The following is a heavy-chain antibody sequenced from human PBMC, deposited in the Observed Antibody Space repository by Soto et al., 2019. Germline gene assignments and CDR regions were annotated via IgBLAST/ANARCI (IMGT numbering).Heavy chain of an antibody. CDR3: AKDYQYRQLGGGMDV. V-gene: IGHV3-43*01. CDR2: ISWDGGST. Sequence: EVQLVESGGVVVQPGGSLRLSCAASGFTFDDYTMHWVRQAPGKGLEWVSLISWDGGSTYYADSVKGRFTISRDNSKNSLYLQMNSLRTEDTALYYCAKDYQYRQLGGGMDVWGQGTTVTVSS. J-gene: IGHJ6*02. D-gene: IGHD1-1*01. CDR1: GFTFDDYT.